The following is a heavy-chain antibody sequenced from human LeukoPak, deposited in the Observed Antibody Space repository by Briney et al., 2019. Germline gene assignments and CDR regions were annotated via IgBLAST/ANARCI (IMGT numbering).Heavy chain of an antibody. J-gene: IGHJ3*02. CDR3: ASPISGQSFDI. CDR1: GFTVSSNF. Sequence: GGSLRLSCAVSGFTVSSNFMRWVRQAPGKGLEWVSVIYPGGETYYADFVKGRFTISRDNSKNTLYLQMNSLRAEDTAAYYCASPISGQSFDIWGQGTMVTVSS. V-gene: IGHV3-53*01. D-gene: IGHD6-19*01. CDR2: IYPGGET.